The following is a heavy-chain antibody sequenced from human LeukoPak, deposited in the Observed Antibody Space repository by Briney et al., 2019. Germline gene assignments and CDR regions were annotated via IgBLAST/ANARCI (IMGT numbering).Heavy chain of an antibody. V-gene: IGHV3-74*01. CDR2: INSDGSST. CDR1: GFTFSSYW. J-gene: IGHJ6*02. CDR3: PRDPDHLAAAGIDYYYGMDV. D-gene: IGHD6-13*01. Sequence: GGSLRLSCAASGFTFSSYWMHWVRQAPGKGLVWVSRINSDGSSTIYADSVKGRFTISRDNAKNTLYLQMNSLRAEDTAVYYCPRDPDHLAAAGIDYYYGMDVWGQGTTVTVSS.